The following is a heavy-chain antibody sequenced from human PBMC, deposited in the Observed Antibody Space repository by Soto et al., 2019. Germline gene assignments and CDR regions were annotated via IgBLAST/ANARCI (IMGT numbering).Heavy chain of an antibody. CDR2: IYHSGST. CDR3: ARTRSVVPAAPLDY. D-gene: IGHD2-2*01. CDR1: GGSISSSNW. V-gene: IGHV4-4*02. J-gene: IGHJ4*02. Sequence: SETLSLTCAVSGGSISSSNWWSWVRQPPGKGLEWIGEIYHSGSTNYNPPLKSRVTISVDKSKNQFSLKLSSVTAADTAVYYCARTRSVVPAAPLDYWGQGTLVTVSS.